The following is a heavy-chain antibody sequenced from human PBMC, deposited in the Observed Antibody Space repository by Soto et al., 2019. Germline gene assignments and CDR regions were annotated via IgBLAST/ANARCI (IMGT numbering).Heavy chain of an antibody. V-gene: IGHV1-46*01. CDR3: ARGLWAVGGSGGDY. CDR1: GYTFTSYY. Sequence: QVQLVQSGAEVKKPGASVKVSCKASGYTFTSYYMHWVRQAPGQGLEWMGIINPSGGSTSYAQKFQVRGTMTRGRSTSTVYMELGSLRSEDTAVYYCARGLWAVGGSGGDYWGQGTLVTVSS. CDR2: INPSGGST. J-gene: IGHJ4*02. D-gene: IGHD6-19*01.